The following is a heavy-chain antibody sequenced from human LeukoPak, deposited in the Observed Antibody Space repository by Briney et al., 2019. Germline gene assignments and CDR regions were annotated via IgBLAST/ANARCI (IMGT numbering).Heavy chain of an antibody. V-gene: IGHV5-51*01. Sequence: GESLKISRKGYGYTFTNYWIGWGRQMPGKGLEWMGIIYAGDSDTRYSPSFQGQVTISADKSISTAYLQWSSLKASDTAMYYCARGGPSYALDYWGQGTLVTVSS. J-gene: IGHJ4*02. D-gene: IGHD2-2*01. CDR2: IYAGDSDT. CDR1: GYTFTNYW. CDR3: ARGGPSYALDY.